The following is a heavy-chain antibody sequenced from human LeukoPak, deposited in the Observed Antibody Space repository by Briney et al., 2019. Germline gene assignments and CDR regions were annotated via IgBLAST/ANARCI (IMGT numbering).Heavy chain of an antibody. D-gene: IGHD3-3*01. CDR2: ISYDGSNK. CDR3: AKQGTIFGAYYFDY. CDR1: GFTFSSYG. J-gene: IGHJ4*02. Sequence: GGSLRLSCAASGFTFSSYGMHWVRQAPGKGLEWVAVISYDGSNKYYADSVKGRFTISRDNSKNTLYLQMNSPRAEDTAVYYCAKQGTIFGAYYFDYWGQGTLVTVSS. V-gene: IGHV3-30*18.